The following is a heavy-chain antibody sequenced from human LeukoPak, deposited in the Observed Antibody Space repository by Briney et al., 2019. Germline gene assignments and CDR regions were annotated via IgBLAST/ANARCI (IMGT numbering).Heavy chain of an antibody. D-gene: IGHD6-13*01. V-gene: IGHV3-64*01. J-gene: IGHJ6*03. CDR3: ATGGMSSEQQLVIDYYMDV. Sequence: GGSLRLSCAASGFTFSSYGMHWVRQAPGKGLEYVSAISSNGGSTYYANSVKGRFTISRDNSKNTLYLQMGSLRAEDMAVYYCATGGMSSEQQLVIDYYMDVWGKGTTVTVSS. CDR1: GFTFSSYG. CDR2: ISSNGGST.